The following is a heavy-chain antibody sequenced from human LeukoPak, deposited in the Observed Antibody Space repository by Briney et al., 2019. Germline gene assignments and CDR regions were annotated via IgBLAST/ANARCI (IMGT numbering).Heavy chain of an antibody. D-gene: IGHD3-22*01. V-gene: IGHV3-33*08. CDR2: IWYDGSNK. CDR3: AREGNYYDSSGYYTGYFDY. J-gene: IGHJ4*02. CDR1: GFTFSSYA. Sequence: GGSLRLSCAASGFTFSSYAMSWVRQAPGKGLEWVAVIWYDGSNKYCADSVKGRFTISRDNSKNTLYLQMNSLRAEDTAVYYCAREGNYYDSSGYYTGYFDYWGQGTLVTASS.